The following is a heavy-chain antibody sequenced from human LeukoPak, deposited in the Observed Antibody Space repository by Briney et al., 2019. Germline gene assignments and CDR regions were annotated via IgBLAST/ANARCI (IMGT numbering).Heavy chain of an antibody. J-gene: IGHJ4*02. Sequence: GGSLRLSCAASGFTFSSYAMHWVRQAPGKGLEYVSAISSNGGSTYYANSVKGRFTISRDNSKNTLYLQMGSLRAEDMAVYYCARYSSGWYGGLFLDYWGQGTLVTVSS. CDR1: GFTFSSYA. CDR3: ARYSSGWYGGLFLDY. D-gene: IGHD6-19*01. CDR2: ISSNGGST. V-gene: IGHV3-64*01.